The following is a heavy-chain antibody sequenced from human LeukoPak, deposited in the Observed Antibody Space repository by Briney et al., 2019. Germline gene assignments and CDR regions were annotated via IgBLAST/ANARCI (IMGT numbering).Heavy chain of an antibody. CDR2: ISSSSSTI. J-gene: IGHJ4*02. CDR3: TTDGGHYYDSKPSRY. CDR1: GFTFSSRDW. D-gene: IGHD3-22*01. V-gene: IGHV3-48*01. Sequence: GGSLRLSCVASGFTFSSRDWMTWVRQAPGKGLEWVSYISSSSSTIYYADSVKGRFTISRDNAKNSLYLQMNSLRAEDTAVYYCTTDGGHYYDSKPSRYWGQGTLVTVSS.